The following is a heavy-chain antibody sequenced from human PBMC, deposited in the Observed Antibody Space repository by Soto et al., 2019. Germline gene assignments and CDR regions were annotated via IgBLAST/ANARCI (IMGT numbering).Heavy chain of an antibody. Sequence: QVQLQESGPGLVKPSETLSLTCTVSGGSISSYYWSWIRQPPGKGLEWIGYIYYSGSTNYNPSLKSRVTISVDTSKNQFSLKLSSVTAADMAVYYCARVGRYCGGDCYYFDYWGQGTLVTVSS. D-gene: IGHD2-21*02. CDR1: GGSISSYY. J-gene: IGHJ4*02. CDR3: ARVGRYCGGDCYYFDY. CDR2: IYYSGST. V-gene: IGHV4-59*01.